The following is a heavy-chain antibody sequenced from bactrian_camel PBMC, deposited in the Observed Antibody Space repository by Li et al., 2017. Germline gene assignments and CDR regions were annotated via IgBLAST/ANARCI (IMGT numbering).Heavy chain of an antibody. J-gene: IGHJ4*01. CDR2: IVIAEDR. V-gene: IGHV3S55*01. CDR3: AVDFGTCESKAVTSQRWTW. Sequence: HVQLVESGGGSVQPGGSLRLSCTVASGSSGRYCMGWFRQAPGKEREGVAGIVIAEDRIYADSVKGRFTISKDDDKSTLFLQMDNLLVEDTAMYYCAVDFGTCESKAVTSQRWTWRGQGTQ. D-gene: IGHD1*01. CDR1: SGSSGRYC.